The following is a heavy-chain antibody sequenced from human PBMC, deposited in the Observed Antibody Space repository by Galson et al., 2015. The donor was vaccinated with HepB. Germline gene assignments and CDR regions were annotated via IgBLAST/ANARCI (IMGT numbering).Heavy chain of an antibody. CDR1: GFTFSSYA. V-gene: IGHV3-23*01. J-gene: IGHJ4*02. D-gene: IGHD4-17*01. CDR2: ISGNAFST. CDR3: AKDLLHYGDHGYFDY. Sequence: SLRLSCAASGFTFSSYAMNWVRQAPGKGLKWVSTISGNAFSTYYADSVKGRFTISRDNSKNTLFLQMNSLRAGDTAIYYCAKDLLHYGDHGYFDYLGQGTLVTVSS.